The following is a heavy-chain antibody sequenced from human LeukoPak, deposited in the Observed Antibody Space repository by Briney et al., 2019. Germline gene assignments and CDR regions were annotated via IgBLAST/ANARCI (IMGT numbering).Heavy chain of an antibody. V-gene: IGHV1-18*01. CDR2: ISAYNGNT. J-gene: IGHJ3*02. Sequence: GASVKVSCKASGYTFTSYGIGWVRQAPGQGLEWMGWISAYNGNTNYAQKLQGRVTMTTDTSTSTAYMELRSLRSDDTAVYYCASEIASWGAFDIWGQGTMVTVSS. CDR3: ASEIASWGAFDI. D-gene: IGHD3-16*01. CDR1: GYTFTSYG.